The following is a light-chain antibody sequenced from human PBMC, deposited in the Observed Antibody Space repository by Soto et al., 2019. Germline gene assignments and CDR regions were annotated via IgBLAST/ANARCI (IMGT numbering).Light chain of an antibody. J-gene: IGKJ4*01. Sequence: EIVLTQSPATLSLSAGERATPSCRASQSVSSYLAWYQQKPVQAPRLLIFDASNRATGIPARFRGSGSGTDFTLTISRLQPDDFAVDYCQHRSDWLTFGGGTKVDI. V-gene: IGKV3-11*01. CDR2: DAS. CDR1: QSVSSY. CDR3: QHRSDWLT.